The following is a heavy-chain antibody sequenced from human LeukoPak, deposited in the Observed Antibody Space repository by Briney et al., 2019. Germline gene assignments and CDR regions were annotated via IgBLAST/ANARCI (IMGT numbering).Heavy chain of an antibody. Sequence: PGGSLRLSCAASGFTFDDFAMHWVRQAPEKGLEWVSLITGDGTNTYYTDSVKGRFTISRDNSKNSLYLQMNSLRAEDTAVYYCATSRRGWGQGTLVTVSS. CDR2: ITGDGTNT. CDR1: GFTFDDFA. CDR3: ATSRRG. J-gene: IGHJ4*02. V-gene: IGHV3-43*02.